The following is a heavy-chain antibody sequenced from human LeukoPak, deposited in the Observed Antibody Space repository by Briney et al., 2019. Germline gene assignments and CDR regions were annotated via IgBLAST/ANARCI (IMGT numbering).Heavy chain of an antibody. CDR1: GGSISSSSYY. CDR2: IYYSGST. V-gene: IGHV4-39*07. D-gene: IGHD3-10*01. CDR3: ARDREVFGRDGKGSDY. Sequence: SETLSLTCTVSGGSISSSSYYWGWIRQPPGKGLEWIGSIYYSGSTYYNPSLKSRVTISVDTSKNQFSLKLSSVTAADTAVYYCARDREVFGRDGKGSDYWGQGTLVTVSS. J-gene: IGHJ4*02.